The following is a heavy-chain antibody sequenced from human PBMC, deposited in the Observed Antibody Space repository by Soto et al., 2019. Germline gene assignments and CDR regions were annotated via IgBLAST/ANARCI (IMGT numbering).Heavy chain of an antibody. V-gene: IGHV3-66*01. Sequence: GGSLRLSCAASGFTVSSNYMSWVRQAPGKGLEWVSVIYSGGSTYYADSVKGRFTISRDNSKNTLYLQMNSLRAEDTAVYYCASVYCSSTSCLNDYWGQGTLVTVSS. CDR3: ASVYCSSTSCLNDY. D-gene: IGHD2-2*01. CDR1: GFTVSSNY. J-gene: IGHJ4*02. CDR2: IYSGGST.